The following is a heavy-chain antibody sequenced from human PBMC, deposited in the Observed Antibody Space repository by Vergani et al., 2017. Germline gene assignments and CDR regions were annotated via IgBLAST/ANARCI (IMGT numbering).Heavy chain of an antibody. D-gene: IGHD3-10*01. J-gene: IGHJ6*02. Sequence: QVQLQESGPGLVKPSETLTLTCDVSDSSIMTNPYWGWFRQSPGKGLEWIGCIHHSGDTHYNSSLKSRVSISFVSSSKFSLSLTSATAADTAIYYCARHRGSGGFFPSSYFYGMDVWGHGTTVTVSS. CDR2: IHHSGDT. CDR3: ARHRGSGGFFPSSYFYGMDV. CDR1: DSSIMTNPY. V-gene: IGHV4-38-2*01.